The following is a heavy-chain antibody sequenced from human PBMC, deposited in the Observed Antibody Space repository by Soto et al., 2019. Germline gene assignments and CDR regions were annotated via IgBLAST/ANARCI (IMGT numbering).Heavy chain of an antibody. CDR1: GFTFSSYG. Sequence: QVQLVESGGGVVQPGRSLRLSCAASGFTFSSYGMHWVRQAPGKGLEWVAVISYDGSNKYYADSVKGRFTISRDNSKNTLYLQMNSLRAEDTAVYYCAKSRRMVRGVIITADNYYYGMDVW. J-gene: IGHJ6*01. CDR3: AKSRRMVRGVIITADNYYYGMDV. CDR2: ISYDGSNK. V-gene: IGHV3-30*18. D-gene: IGHD3-10*01.